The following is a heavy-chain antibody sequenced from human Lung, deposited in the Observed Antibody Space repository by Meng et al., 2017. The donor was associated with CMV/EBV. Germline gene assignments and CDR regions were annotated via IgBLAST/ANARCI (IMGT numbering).Heavy chain of an antibody. Sequence: GESLKISCAASGFTFSDAWMSWVRQAPGKGLEWVGRVKSETDGGTRDYAAPVKDRFTISRDDSKNTVYLQMTNLKAADTARYYCTTDCRWGQGALVTVSS. CDR3: TTDCR. V-gene: IGHV3-15*01. J-gene: IGHJ4*02. CDR1: GFTFSDAW. CDR2: VKSETDGGTR.